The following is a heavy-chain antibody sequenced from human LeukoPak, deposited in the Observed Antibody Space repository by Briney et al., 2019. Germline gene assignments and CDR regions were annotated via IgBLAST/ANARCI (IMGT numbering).Heavy chain of an antibody. CDR2: ISGSGGST. CDR1: GVSFSDYA. Sequence: PGGSLTLSWAVSGVSFSDYAMNWVRLAPGTGLQWVSSISGSGGSTYYADSVKGRFSISRDNSKNTLSLQMNSLRAEDTALYYCVKGGQRYDFWRFDYWGQGTVVTVSS. D-gene: IGHD3-3*01. J-gene: IGHJ4*02. V-gene: IGHV3-23*01. CDR3: VKGGQRYDFWRFDY.